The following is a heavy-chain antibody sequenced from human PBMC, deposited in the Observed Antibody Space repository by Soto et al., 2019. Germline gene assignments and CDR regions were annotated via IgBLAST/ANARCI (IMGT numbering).Heavy chain of an antibody. CDR2: ISYDGSNK. Sequence: GGSLRLSCAASGFTFSSYGMHWVRQAPGKGLEWVAVISYDGSNKYYADSVKGRFTISRDNSKNTLYLQMNSLRAEDTAVYYCAKVSGSGYYTPGAYYFDYWGQGTLVTVSS. D-gene: IGHD3-22*01. CDR3: AKVSGSGYYTPGAYYFDY. CDR1: GFTFSSYG. V-gene: IGHV3-30*18. J-gene: IGHJ4*02.